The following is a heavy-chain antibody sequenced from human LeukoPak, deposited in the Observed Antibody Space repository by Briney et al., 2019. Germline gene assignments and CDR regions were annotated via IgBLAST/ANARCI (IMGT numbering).Heavy chain of an antibody. V-gene: IGHV3-23*01. CDR1: GFTFSRYA. D-gene: IGHD6-19*01. J-gene: IGHJ5*02. CDR2: ISGSGDST. Sequence: GGSLRLSCAASGFTFSRYAMSWVRQAPGKGLEWVSGISGSGDSTYNADSVKGRFSISRDNSKNTMYLQMNSLRAEDTAVYYCAKGYTSGWSPWFDPWGQGTLVTVSS. CDR3: AKGYTSGWSPWFDP.